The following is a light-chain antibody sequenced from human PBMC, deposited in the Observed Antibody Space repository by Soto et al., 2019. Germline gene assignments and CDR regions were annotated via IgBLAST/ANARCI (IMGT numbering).Light chain of an antibody. V-gene: IGKV3-20*01. CDR2: GAS. CDR3: QQYCNRPYT. CDR1: QSVSSSY. Sequence: EIVLTQSPGTLSLSPGERATLSCRASQSVSSSYLAWYQQKPGQAPRLLIYGASSRATGIPDRFSGSGSGREFTLTISRLEPEDFAVYYCQQYCNRPYTFGQGTRLEIK. J-gene: IGKJ2*01.